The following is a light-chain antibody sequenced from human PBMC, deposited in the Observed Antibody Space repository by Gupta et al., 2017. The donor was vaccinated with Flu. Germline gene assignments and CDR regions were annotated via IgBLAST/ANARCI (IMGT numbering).Light chain of an antibody. V-gene: IGLV1-47*01. CDR2: RDD. CDR1: NSNIGSNY. Sequence: GQSVTISCAGSNSNIGSNYVYWYQQSPGAAPRLIIYRDDQRSSGVPDRFSSSKSGPSASLAISGLRSEDEADYYCAVWDDSLVVFGGGTKLSVL. J-gene: IGLJ2*01. CDR3: AVWDDSLVV.